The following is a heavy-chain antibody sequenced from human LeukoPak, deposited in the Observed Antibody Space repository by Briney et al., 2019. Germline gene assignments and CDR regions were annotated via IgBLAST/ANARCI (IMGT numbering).Heavy chain of an antibody. CDR2: TYYRSRWYS. J-gene: IGHJ5*02. D-gene: IGHD5-24*01. Sequence: SQTLSLTCALSGDSFSSNSADWHWHRPSPARDLEWLGRTYYRSRWYSNYAPSVKSRITINPDTSKNQFSLQLNSVTPEDTAVYYCVRDREPNWFDPWGQGTLVTVSS. CDR1: GDSFSSNSAD. CDR3: VRDREPNWFDP. V-gene: IGHV6-1*01.